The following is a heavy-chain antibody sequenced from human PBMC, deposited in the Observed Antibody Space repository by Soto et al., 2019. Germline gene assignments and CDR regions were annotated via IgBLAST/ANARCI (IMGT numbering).Heavy chain of an antibody. D-gene: IGHD3-10*01. J-gene: IGHJ6*02. CDR2: ISYDGSNK. Sequence: QVQLVESGGGVVQPGRSLRLSCAASGFTFSSYGMHWVRQAPGKGLEWVAVISYDGSNKYYADSVKGRFTISRDNSKNTLYLQMXILXAXDTAVYYCAKDLPPQVMVRGVTSLAPNYYYYYGMDVWGQGTTVTVSS. CDR1: GFTFSSYG. V-gene: IGHV3-30*18. CDR3: AKDLPPQVMVRGVTSLAPNYYYYYGMDV.